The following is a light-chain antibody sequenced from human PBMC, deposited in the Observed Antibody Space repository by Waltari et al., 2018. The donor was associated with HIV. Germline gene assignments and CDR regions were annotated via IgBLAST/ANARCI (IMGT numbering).Light chain of an antibody. J-gene: IGKJ2*01. CDR2: WAS. Sequence: DIVMTQSPDSLAVSLGERATINCKSSQSFLYSSNNKNYLAWYQQKPGQPPKLLIYWASTRESGVPDRFSGSGSGTHFTLTISSLQAEDVAVYYCQQYYNSPYTFGQGTKLEIK. CDR1: QSFLYSSNNKNY. CDR3: QQYYNSPYT. V-gene: IGKV4-1*01.